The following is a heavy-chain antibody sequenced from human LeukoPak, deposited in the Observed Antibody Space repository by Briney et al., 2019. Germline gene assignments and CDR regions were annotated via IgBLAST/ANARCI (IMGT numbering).Heavy chain of an antibody. Sequence: PGGSLRLSCAASGFTFSSYAMSWVRQAPGKGLEWVSAISGCGGSTYYADSVKGRFTISRDNSKNTLYLQMNSLRAEDTAVYYCAKAGYYDSSGYPAFDYWGQGTLVTVSS. D-gene: IGHD3-22*01. CDR1: GFTFSSYA. CDR2: ISGCGGST. V-gene: IGHV3-23*01. CDR3: AKAGYYDSSGYPAFDY. J-gene: IGHJ4*02.